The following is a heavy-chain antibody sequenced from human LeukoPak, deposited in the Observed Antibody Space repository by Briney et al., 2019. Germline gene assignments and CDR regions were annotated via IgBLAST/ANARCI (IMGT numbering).Heavy chain of an antibody. V-gene: IGHV1-2*02. D-gene: IGHD3-22*01. Sequence: ASVKVSCKASGGTFSSYAISWVRQAPGQGLEWMGWINPNSGGTNYAQKFQGRVTMTRDTSISTAYMELSRLRSDDTAVYYCARGFRGKDYYDSSGYVAWGQGTLVTVSS. CDR1: GGTFSSYA. CDR2: INPNSGGT. J-gene: IGHJ5*02. CDR3: ARGFRGKDYYDSSGYVA.